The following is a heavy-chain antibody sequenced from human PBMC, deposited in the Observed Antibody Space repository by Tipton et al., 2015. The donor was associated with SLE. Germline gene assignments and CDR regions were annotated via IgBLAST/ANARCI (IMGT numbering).Heavy chain of an antibody. CDR1: GFTFSDYY. CDR3: ARGRPSDFIWVYSGWVFDY. Sequence: LRLSCAASGFTFSDYYMSWIRQAPGKGLEWIGEINHSGSTNYNPSLESRVTISVDTSKNQFSLKLSSVTAADTALYYCARGRPSDFIWVYSGWVFDYWGQGTLVTVSS. V-gene: IGHV4-34*01. D-gene: IGHD6-19*01. J-gene: IGHJ4*02. CDR2: INHSGST.